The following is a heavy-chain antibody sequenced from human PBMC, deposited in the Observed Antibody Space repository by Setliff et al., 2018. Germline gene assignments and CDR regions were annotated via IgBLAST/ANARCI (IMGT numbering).Heavy chain of an antibody. V-gene: IGHV1-69*13. CDR3: ARDSYGDNLPYNWFAP. CDR1: GGTFSSKA. J-gene: IGHJ5*02. D-gene: IGHD4-17*01. Sequence: ASVKVSCKASGGTFSSKAISWVRQAPGQGLEWMGGFIPSFGTANYAQKFQGRLTITADESTSTAYMKLNSLRSEDTAIYYCARDSYGDNLPYNWFAPWGQGTLVTVSS. CDR2: FIPSFGTA.